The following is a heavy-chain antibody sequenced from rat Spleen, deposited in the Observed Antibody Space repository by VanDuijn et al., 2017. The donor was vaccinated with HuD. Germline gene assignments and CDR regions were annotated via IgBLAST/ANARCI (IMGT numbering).Heavy chain of an antibody. CDR1: GITFRNYG. CDR3: GRGVRDA. CDR2: ISTSGGTT. V-gene: IGHV5-25*01. J-gene: IGHJ4*01. Sequence: EVELVESGGGLVQPGRSMKLSCVASGITFRNYGMAWVRQAPTKGLEWVASISTSGGTTYYRDSVRGRFNVSRDNAKSTLYLQMDSLRSEDTATYYCGRGVRDAWGQGVSVTVSS.